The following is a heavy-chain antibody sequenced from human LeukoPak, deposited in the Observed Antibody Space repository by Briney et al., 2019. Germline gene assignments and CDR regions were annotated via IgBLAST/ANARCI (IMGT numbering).Heavy chain of an antibody. CDR1: GFTFSSYS. V-gene: IGHV3-21*01. D-gene: IGHD2-2*01. J-gene: IGHJ5*02. CDR2: ISSSSSYI. Sequence: PGGSLRLSCAASGFTFSSYSMNWVRQAPGKGLEWVSSISSSSSYIYYADSVKGRFTISRDNAKNSLYLQMNSLRAEDTAVYYCARDRCSSASCFNWFDPWGQGTLVTVSS. CDR3: ARDRCSSASCFNWFDP.